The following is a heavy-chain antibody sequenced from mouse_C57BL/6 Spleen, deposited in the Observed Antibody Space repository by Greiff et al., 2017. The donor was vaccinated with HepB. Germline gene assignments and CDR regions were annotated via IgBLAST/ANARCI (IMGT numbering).Heavy chain of an antibody. CDR3: ARGDDGYLAWFAY. J-gene: IGHJ3*01. V-gene: IGHV5-17*01. D-gene: IGHD2-3*01. CDR1: GFTFSDYG. Sequence: EVQRVESGGGLVKPGGSLKLSCAASGFTFSDYGMHWVRQAPEKGLEWVAYISSGSSTIYYADTVKGRFTISRDNAKNTLFLQMTSLRSEDTAMYYCARGDDGYLAWFAYWGQGTLVTVSA. CDR2: ISSGSSTI.